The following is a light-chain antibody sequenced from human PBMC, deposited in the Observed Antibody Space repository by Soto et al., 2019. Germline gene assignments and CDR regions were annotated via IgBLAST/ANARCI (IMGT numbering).Light chain of an antibody. J-gene: IGKJ1*01. V-gene: IGKV3-20*01. CDR1: QSLSSSQ. CDR2: DAS. CDR3: QQYGSSPRT. Sequence: EIVLTQSPGTLSLSPGERATLSCRVSQSLSSSQLAWYQQKPGQAPRLLIHDASSRATGISDRFTGSGSGTDFTLTIPTLEPEDFAVCYCQQYGSSPRTFGLGTKVDIK.